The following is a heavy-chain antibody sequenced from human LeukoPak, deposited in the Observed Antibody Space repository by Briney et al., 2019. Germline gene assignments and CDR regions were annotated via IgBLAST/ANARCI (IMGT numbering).Heavy chain of an antibody. V-gene: IGHV1-2*02. CDR1: GYTITGYY. CDR3: ASIVATTLFDY. Sequence: ASVKVSCKASGYTITGYYMHWVRQAPGQGLEWMGWINAKSGGTNYAQKFQGRVTMTRDTSISTAYMELSRLRSDDTAVYYCASIVATTLFDYWGQGTLVTVSS. CDR2: INAKSGGT. J-gene: IGHJ4*02. D-gene: IGHD5-12*01.